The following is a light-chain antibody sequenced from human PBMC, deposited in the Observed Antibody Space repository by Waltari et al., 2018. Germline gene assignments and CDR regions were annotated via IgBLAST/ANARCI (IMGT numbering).Light chain of an antibody. CDR3: CSYAGGSRVI. CDR2: EAT. Sequence: QSALTQPASLSGSPGQSITISCAGTKNDIGTYNFVSWFQQVPGQAPKLIVSEATKRPSCVLYRFSGSKSGNTASLTISGRQAEDEADYYCCSYAGGSRVIFGGGTKLTVL. CDR1: KNDIGTYNF. J-gene: IGLJ2*01. V-gene: IGLV2-23*01.